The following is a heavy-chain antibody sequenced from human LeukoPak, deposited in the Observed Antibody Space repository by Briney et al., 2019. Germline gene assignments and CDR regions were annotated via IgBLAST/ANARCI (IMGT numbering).Heavy chain of an antibody. V-gene: IGHV3-48*01. CDR3: AELGITMIGGV. J-gene: IGHJ6*04. CDR2: ITSSSSTI. Sequence: GGSLRLSCAASGFTFATYTMNWVRQAPGKGLEWVSYITSSSSTIYYADSVKGRFTISRDNAKNSLYLQMNSLRAEDTAVYYCAELGITMIGGVWGKGTTVTISS. D-gene: IGHD3-10*02. CDR1: GFTFATYT.